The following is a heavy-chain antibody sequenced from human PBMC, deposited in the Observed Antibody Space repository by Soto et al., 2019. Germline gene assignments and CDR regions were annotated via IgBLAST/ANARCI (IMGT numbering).Heavy chain of an antibody. V-gene: IGHV1-18*01. Sequence: ASVKVSCKASGYTFTSYGISWVRQAPGQGLEWMGWISAYNGNTNYAQKLQGRVTMTTDTSTSTAYMELRSLRSDDTAVYYCAYCSGGSCYLNWFDPWGQGTLVTVSS. CDR1: GYTFTSYG. CDR3: AYCSGGSCYLNWFDP. D-gene: IGHD2-15*01. CDR2: ISAYNGNT. J-gene: IGHJ5*02.